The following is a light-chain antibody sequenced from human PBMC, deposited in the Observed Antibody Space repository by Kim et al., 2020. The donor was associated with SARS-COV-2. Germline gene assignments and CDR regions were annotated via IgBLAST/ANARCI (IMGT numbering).Light chain of an antibody. CDR2: GKN. CDR3: NSRDSSGNHWV. Sequence: LGQTIRITYQGDSLRSYYASWYQQKPGQAPVLVIYGKNNRPSGIPDRFSGSSSGNTASLTIAGAQAEDEADYYCNSRDSSGNHWVFGGGTQLTVL. J-gene: IGLJ3*02. CDR1: SLRSYY. V-gene: IGLV3-19*01.